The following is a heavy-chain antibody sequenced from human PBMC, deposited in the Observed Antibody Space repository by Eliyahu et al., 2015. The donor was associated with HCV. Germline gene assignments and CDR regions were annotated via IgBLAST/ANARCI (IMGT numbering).Heavy chain of an antibody. J-gene: IGHJ4*01. CDR3: TKGGFRYDSSAHKGGFEN. D-gene: IGHD3-22*01. CDR2: ISYDGQTQ. V-gene: IGHV3-30*18. CDR1: GFNFRDXG. Sequence: QVRLVESGGGVVQPGRSLRLSCIAXGFNFRDXGXHWVRQAPGKGLRWLXVISYDGQTQLXGDSVQGRFTISRDNSKKTLFLQMNSLKFEDTALYHCTKGGFRYDSSAHKGGFENWGPGTLVTVAT.